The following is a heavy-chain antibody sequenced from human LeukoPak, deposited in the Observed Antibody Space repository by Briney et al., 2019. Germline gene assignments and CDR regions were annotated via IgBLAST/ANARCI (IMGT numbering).Heavy chain of an antibody. V-gene: IGHV4-59*01. CDR3: AREGTAGTNLNWFDP. J-gene: IGHJ5*02. Sequence: SETLSLTCTVSGASISSYYWSWIRQPPGKGLEWIGYISYSGSTNFNPSLKSRVTISVDTSKNQFSLKLSSVTAADTAVYYCAREGTAGTNLNWFDPWGQGTLVTVSS. CDR2: ISYSGST. D-gene: IGHD1-1*01. CDR1: GASISSYY.